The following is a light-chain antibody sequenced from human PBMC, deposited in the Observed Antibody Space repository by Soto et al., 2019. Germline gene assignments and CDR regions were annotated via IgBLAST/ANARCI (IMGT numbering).Light chain of an antibody. CDR2: LSSDGSH. CDR1: SGHSTFA. CDR3: QTWGTGNWV. V-gene: IGLV4-69*01. Sequence: QSVLTQSPSASASLGASVKLTCTLSSGHSTFAIAWHQQQPEKGPRYLMKLSSDGSHIKGDGIPDRFSGSTSGAERYLIISSLQSEDEADYYCQTWGTGNWVFGGGTQLTVL. J-gene: IGLJ3*02.